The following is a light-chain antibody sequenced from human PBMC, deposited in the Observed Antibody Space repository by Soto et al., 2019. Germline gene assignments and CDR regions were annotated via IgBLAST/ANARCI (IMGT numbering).Light chain of an antibody. CDR2: DVS. V-gene: IGLV2-14*03. CDR1: SSDVGHYNY. CDR3: CSYTTTTSRV. Sequence: QSALTQPASVSGSPGQSITISCTGTSSDVGHYNYVSWYQQHPGNAPKLVIYDVSIRASGVSDRFSGSKSGNTASLTISGLQAEDETDYYCCSYTTTTSRVFXTGTKVTVL. J-gene: IGLJ1*01.